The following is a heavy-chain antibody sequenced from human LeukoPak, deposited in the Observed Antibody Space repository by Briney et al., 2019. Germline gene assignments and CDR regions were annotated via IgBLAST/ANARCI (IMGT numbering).Heavy chain of an antibody. CDR1: GFTFSSYW. CDR3: AGGYSCGCFED. Sequence: GGSLRLSCAASGFTFSSYWMSWVRQAPGKGLEWVANIKQDGSEKYYVDSVKGRFTISRDNAKNSLYLQMNSLRAEDTAVYYCAGGYSCGCFEDWGQGTLVTVSS. CDR2: IKQDGSEK. V-gene: IGHV3-7*01. J-gene: IGHJ4*02. D-gene: IGHD6-19*01.